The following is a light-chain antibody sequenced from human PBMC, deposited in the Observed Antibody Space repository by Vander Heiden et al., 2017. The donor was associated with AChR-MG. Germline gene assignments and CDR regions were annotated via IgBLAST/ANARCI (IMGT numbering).Light chain of an antibody. CDR3: SSWGDSPSGVV. CDR2: SDN. J-gene: IGLJ3*02. Sequence: QSVLTQPPSASGTPGQRVTISCSGSTSNIGRNSVSWYQQVPGTAPKLLIYSDNQRPSGVPDRFSGSKSGTSASLAISELQSEDEATYYCSSWGDSPSGVVFGGVTKLTVL. V-gene: IGLV1-44*01. CDR1: TSNIGRNS.